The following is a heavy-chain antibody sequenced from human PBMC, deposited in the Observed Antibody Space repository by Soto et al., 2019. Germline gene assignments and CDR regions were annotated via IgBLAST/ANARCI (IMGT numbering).Heavy chain of an antibody. J-gene: IGHJ6*02. CDR2: ISGSGGST. D-gene: IGHD6-19*01. CDR1: GFTFSSYA. Sequence: QAGGSLRLSCAASGFTFSSYAMSWVRQAPGKGLEWVSAISGSGGSTYYADSVKGRFTISRDNSKNTLYLQMNSLRAEDTAVYYCAKDADFIAVAGVVVDYYYYGMDVWGQGTTVTVSS. V-gene: IGHV3-23*01. CDR3: AKDADFIAVAGVVVDYYYYGMDV.